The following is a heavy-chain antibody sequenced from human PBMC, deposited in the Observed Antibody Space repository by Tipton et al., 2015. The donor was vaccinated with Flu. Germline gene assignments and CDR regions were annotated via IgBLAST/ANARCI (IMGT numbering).Heavy chain of an antibody. J-gene: IGHJ2*01. V-gene: IGHV4-39*07. Sequence: TLSLTCTVSGDSISTTIYYWGWVRQPPGKGLEWIGSIYYSGTTYYNPSLKSRVTISVDTSRNQFSLSLTSVTAADAAIYYCARSGSYHHYYFDLWGRGTLVSVSS. CDR2: IYYSGTT. CDR3: ARSGSYHHYYFDL. CDR1: GDSISTTIYY. D-gene: IGHD1-26*01.